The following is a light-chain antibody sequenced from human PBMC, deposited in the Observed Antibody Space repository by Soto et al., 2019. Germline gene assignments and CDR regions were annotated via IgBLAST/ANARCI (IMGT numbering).Light chain of an antibody. J-gene: IGKJ1*01. Sequence: DIQMTQSPSTLSASVGDRVTITCRASHSISSSLAWYQQKPGKAPKVLIYEASNIQRGGPTRFSGGGFGSDLSLTSSNVQPDDFTSYYCQQYYTYWTFGQWTNVEIK. CDR3: QQYYTYWT. CDR1: HSISSS. V-gene: IGKV1-5*03. CDR2: EAS.